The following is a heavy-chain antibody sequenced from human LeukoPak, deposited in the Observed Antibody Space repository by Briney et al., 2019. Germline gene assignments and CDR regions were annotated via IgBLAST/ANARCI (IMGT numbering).Heavy chain of an antibody. V-gene: IGHV1-3*04. CDR2: INTGNGNT. CDR3: ARDRAMADY. CDR1: GYTLTSYP. J-gene: IGHJ4*02. D-gene: IGHD5-18*01. Sequence: ASVKVSCKASGYTLTSYPIHWVRQAPGQRLEWMGWINTGNGNTKYSQRFEGRVTVTTDTSAAAAYMALSSLRSEDTAVYYCARDRAMADYWGQGTLVTVSS.